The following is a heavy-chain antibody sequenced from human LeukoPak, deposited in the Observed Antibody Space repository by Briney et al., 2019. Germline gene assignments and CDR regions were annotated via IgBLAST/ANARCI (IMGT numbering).Heavy chain of an antibody. D-gene: IGHD2/OR15-2a*01. CDR2: ISYDGSNK. Sequence: GRSLRLSCAASGFSFSSHSMHWVRQAPGKGLEWVAVISYDGSNKYYADSVKGRFTISRDNSKNTLYLQMNSLRAEDTAVYYCASFRQVLDYWGQGTLVTVSS. V-gene: IGHV3-30-3*01. CDR3: ASFRQVLDY. J-gene: IGHJ4*02. CDR1: GFSFSSHS.